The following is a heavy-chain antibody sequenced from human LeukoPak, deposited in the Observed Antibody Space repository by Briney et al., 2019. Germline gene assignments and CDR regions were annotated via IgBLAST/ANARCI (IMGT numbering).Heavy chain of an antibody. J-gene: IGHJ5*01. CDR1: GFTFSTYS. D-gene: IGHD2-15*01. CDR3: AKEMGFCSGGSCYRWFDS. V-gene: IGHV3-48*01. Sequence: GGSLRLSCAASGFTFSTYSMSWVRQAPGKGPEWISYISTSSITKYYADSVKGRFTISRDDAKNSLSIQMNSLRADDTAVYYCAKEMGFCSGGSCYRWFDSWGQGTLVSVSS. CDR2: ISTSSITK.